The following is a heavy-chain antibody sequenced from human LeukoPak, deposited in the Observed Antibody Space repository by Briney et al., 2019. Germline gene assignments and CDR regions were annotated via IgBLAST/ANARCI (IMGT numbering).Heavy chain of an antibody. J-gene: IGHJ4*02. CDR2: IYSGGST. CDR3: AREGTPESIAAAGTSVDY. Sequence: GGSLRLSCAASGFTVSSNYMSWVRQAPGKGLEWVSGIYSGGSTYYADSVQGRFTISRDNSKNTLYLQMNSLRAEDTAVYYCAREGTPESIAAAGTSVDYWGQGTLVTVSS. V-gene: IGHV3-66*01. CDR1: GFTVSSNY. D-gene: IGHD6-13*01.